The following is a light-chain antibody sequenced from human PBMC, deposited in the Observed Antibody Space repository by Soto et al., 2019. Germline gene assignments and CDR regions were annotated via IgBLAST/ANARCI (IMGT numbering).Light chain of an antibody. J-gene: IGKJ1*01. V-gene: IGKV3-20*01. Sequence: EIVLTQSPGSLSLSPGERATLSCRASQSVSSTFFAWYQLTPGQAPRLLIYGACNRATGIPDRFSGSGSGTDFTLTISRLEPGDFAVYYCQQYDSSVTFGQGTKVEIK. CDR3: QQYDSSVT. CDR1: QSVSSTF. CDR2: GAC.